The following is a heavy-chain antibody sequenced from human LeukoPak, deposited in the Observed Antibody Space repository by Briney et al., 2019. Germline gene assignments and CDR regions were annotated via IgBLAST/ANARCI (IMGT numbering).Heavy chain of an antibody. J-gene: IGHJ4*02. V-gene: IGHV3-21*01. D-gene: IGHD4-17*01. Sequence: GGSLRLSCEASGFTFTTYSMTWVRQAPGKGLEWVSIISSGSSAIFSADALKGRFTISRDDAKNLLYLDVNSLRAEDTAVYYCARGHTAVTRHFDFWGQGTLVTVSS. CDR1: GFTFTTYS. CDR2: ISSGSSAI. CDR3: ARGHTAVTRHFDF.